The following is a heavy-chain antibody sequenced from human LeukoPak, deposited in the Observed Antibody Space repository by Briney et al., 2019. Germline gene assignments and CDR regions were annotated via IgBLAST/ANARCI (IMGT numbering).Heavy chain of an antibody. CDR2: IYWNDDK. V-gene: IGHV2-5*01. CDR1: GFSLSTGGVG. J-gene: IGHJ3*02. Sequence: SGPTLVKPTQTLTLTCTFSGFSLSTGGVGVGWIRQPPGKALEWLALIYWNDDKRYSPSLKSRLTITKDTSKNQVVLTMTNMDPVDTATYYCARSGSYYGLGAFDIWGQGTMVTVSS. CDR3: ARSGSYYGLGAFDI. D-gene: IGHD1-26*01.